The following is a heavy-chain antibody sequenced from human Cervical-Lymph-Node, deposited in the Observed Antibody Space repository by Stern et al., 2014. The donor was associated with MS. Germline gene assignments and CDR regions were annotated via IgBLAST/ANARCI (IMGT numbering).Heavy chain of an antibody. CDR3: TSRNFGP. V-gene: IGHV1-69-2*01. J-gene: IGHJ5*02. CDR1: GYTFIDYY. Sequence: VQLVQSGAEVKKPGATVTISCKVSGYTFIDYYLHWIRQAPGQGLEWMGIVDPKDGATKYAEKFLGRFTITADSSTDTAYTDLSDLRLEDTAVYYCTSRNFGPWGQGTLVSVSS. CDR2: VDPKDGAT.